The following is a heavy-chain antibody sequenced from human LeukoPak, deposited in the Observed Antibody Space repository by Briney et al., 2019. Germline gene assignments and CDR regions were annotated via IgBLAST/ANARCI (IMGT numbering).Heavy chain of an antibody. CDR1: GFTFSSYG. Sequence: GGSLRLSCAASGFTFSSYGMHWVRQAPGKGLEGGAVISYDGSNKYYADSVRGRFTISRDKSKNTLYLQMNSLRAEDTAVYYCAKDRGSGSYYGGDYWGQGTLVTVSS. CDR2: ISYDGSNK. D-gene: IGHD3-10*01. J-gene: IGHJ4*02. V-gene: IGHV3-30*18. CDR3: AKDRGSGSYYGGDY.